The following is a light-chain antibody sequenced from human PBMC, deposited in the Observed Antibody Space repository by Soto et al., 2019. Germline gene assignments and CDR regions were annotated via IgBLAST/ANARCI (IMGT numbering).Light chain of an antibody. CDR2: AAS. CDR1: QSISLF. J-gene: IGKJ1*01. Sequence: DIQMTQSPSSLSASVGDTVTITCRASQSISLFLNWYQQKPGKAPKLLIYAASSLQSGVPSRFTGNVSGTDFTVTNSSLQPEDFATYYWHQTDSITETFGQGTKVEIK. CDR3: HQTDSITET. V-gene: IGKV1-39*01.